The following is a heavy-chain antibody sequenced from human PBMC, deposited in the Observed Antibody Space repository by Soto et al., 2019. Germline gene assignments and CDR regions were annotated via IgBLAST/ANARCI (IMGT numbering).Heavy chain of an antibody. V-gene: IGHV1-69*01. D-gene: IGHD2-8*01. J-gene: IGHJ5*02. Sequence: QVQLVQSGAEVKKPGSSVQVSCKASGGTFSSYAISWVRQAPGQGLEWMGGIIPIFGTANYAQKLQGRVTITADESTSTAYMELSNLRSENTDVYCCASTVNGGGGWNWFDPWGQGTLVTVSS. CDR3: ASTVNGGGGWNWFDP. CDR2: IIPIFGTA. CDR1: GGTFSSYA.